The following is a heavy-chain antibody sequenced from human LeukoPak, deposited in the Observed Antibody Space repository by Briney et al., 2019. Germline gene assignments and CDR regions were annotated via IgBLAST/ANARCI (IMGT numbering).Heavy chain of an antibody. CDR2: IKQDGSKK. V-gene: IGHV3-7*04. CDR3: TRVGYIDEGIDY. Sequence: PGGSLRLSCAASGFTFSVYTIHWVRQAPGKGLEWVANIKQDGSKKSYVDSVKGRFTISRDNAKNSLYLQMNSLRAEDTAIYYCTRVGYIDEGIDYWGQGTLVTVSS. D-gene: IGHD5-24*01. CDR1: GFTFSVYT. J-gene: IGHJ4*02.